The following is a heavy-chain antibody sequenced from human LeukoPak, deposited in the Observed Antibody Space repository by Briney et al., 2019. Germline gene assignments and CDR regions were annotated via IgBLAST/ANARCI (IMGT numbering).Heavy chain of an antibody. V-gene: IGHV4-59*01. Sequence: SETLSLTCTVSGGSISSYYWSWIRQPPGKGLEWIGYIYYSGSTNYNPSLKSRVTISVDTSKNQFSLKLSSETAADTAVYYCARGWAAREKGDYWGQGTLVTVSS. CDR1: GGSISSYY. J-gene: IGHJ4*02. CDR2: IYYSGST. CDR3: ARGWAAREKGDY. D-gene: IGHD6-6*01.